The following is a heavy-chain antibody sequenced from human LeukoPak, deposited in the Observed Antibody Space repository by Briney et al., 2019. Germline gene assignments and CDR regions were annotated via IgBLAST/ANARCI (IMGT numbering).Heavy chain of an antibody. J-gene: IGHJ3*01. CDR1: GFTFSSYA. CDR3: AGEFSGAREV. Sequence: GGSLRLSCAASGFTFSSYAMSWVRQAPGKGLIWVARIPPEASRTTYADSVKGRFTISRDNAKNTVYLQMNSLRVDDTAIYFCAGEFSGAREVWGQGTMVTVSS. V-gene: IGHV3-74*01. CDR2: IPPEASRT. D-gene: IGHD3-10*01.